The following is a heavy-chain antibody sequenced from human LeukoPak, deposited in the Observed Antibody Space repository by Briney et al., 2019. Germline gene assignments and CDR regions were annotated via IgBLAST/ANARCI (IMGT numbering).Heavy chain of an antibody. D-gene: IGHD3-16*01. V-gene: IGHV1-69*06. Sequence: RASVKVSCKASGGTFSSYAISWVRQAPGQGLEWMGGIIPIFGTANYAQKFQGRVTITADKSTSTAYMELSSLRSEDTAVYYCARDPGYDYVWGSFFDYWGQGTLATVSS. CDR3: ARDPGYDYVWGSFFDY. J-gene: IGHJ4*02. CDR1: GGTFSSYA. CDR2: IIPIFGTA.